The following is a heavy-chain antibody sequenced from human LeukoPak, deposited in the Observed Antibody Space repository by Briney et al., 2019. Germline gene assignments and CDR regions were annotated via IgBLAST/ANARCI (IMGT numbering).Heavy chain of an antibody. CDR1: GFTFSTFS. CDR2: ISRSSSSV. V-gene: IGHV3-48*01. Sequence: GGSLRLSCAASGFTFSTFSMNWVRQAPGKGPEWVSYISRSSSSVYYADSVKGRFTISRDNANNSLYLQMNSLRAEDTAVYYCVRDQPLSGGQGFFDYWGQGALVTVSS. D-gene: IGHD7-27*01. CDR3: VRDQPLSGGQGFFDY. J-gene: IGHJ4*02.